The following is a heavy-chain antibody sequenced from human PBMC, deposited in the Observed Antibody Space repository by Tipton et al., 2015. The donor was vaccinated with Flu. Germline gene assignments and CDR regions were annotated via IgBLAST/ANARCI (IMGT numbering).Heavy chain of an antibody. Sequence: SLRLSCAASGFTFTSYSMNWVRQAPGKGLEWVSSISSSSGYIYYADSVKGRFTISRDNAKNSLYLQMNSLRAEDTAVYYCARGWKTSTPGDYWGQGTLVTVSS. CDR1: GFTFTSYS. V-gene: IGHV3-21*01. D-gene: IGHD1-1*01. J-gene: IGHJ4*02. CDR3: ARGWKTSTPGDY. CDR2: ISSSSGYI.